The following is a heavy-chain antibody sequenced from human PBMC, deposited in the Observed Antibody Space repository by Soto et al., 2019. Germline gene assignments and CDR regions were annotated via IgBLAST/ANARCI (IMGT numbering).Heavy chain of an antibody. CDR3: VRGGGGGLFDP. Sequence: GGSLRLSCTASGFTFGEFAMHWVRRPPGKGLEWVASITWNSAMIAYADSVKGRFTISRDNGENSLYLQLRSLRREDTAVYYCVRGGGGGLFDPWGQGTMVTVS. D-gene: IGHD2-15*01. CDR2: ITWNSAMI. J-gene: IGHJ5*02. V-gene: IGHV3-9*01. CDR1: GFTFGEFA.